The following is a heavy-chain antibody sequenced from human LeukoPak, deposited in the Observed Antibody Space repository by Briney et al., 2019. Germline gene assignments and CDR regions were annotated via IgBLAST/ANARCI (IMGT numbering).Heavy chain of an antibody. V-gene: IGHV1-2*02. CDR3: ARTVTTRNGY. Sequence: ASVKVSCKASGYTFTDYYIHWVRQAPGQGLEWMGWINPSSGGTNYAQKFQGRVTMTRDTSISTAYMEVSSLRPDDAAVYYCARTVTTRNGYWGQGTLVTVSS. CDR1: GYTFTDYY. D-gene: IGHD4-17*01. J-gene: IGHJ4*02. CDR2: INPSSGGT.